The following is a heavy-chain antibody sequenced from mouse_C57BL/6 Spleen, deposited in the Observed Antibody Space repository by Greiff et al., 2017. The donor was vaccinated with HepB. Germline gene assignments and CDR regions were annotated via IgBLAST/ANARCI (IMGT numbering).Heavy chain of an antibody. D-gene: IGHD2-1*01. V-gene: IGHV1-22*01. J-gene: IGHJ4*01. CDR2: INPNNGGT. CDR3: AREGIYYGQYYAMDY. Sequence: EVKLMESGPELVKPGASVKMSCKASGYTFTDYNMHWVKQSHGKSLEWIGYINPNNGGTSYNQKFKGKATLTVNKSSSTAYMELRSLTSEDSAVYYCAREGIYYGQYYAMDYWGQGTSVTVSS. CDR1: GYTFTDYN.